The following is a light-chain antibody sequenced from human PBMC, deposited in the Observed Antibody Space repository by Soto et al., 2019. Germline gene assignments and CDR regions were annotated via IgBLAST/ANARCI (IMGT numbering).Light chain of an antibody. J-gene: IGKJ1*01. CDR3: QQYGSSGT. Sequence: EIVLTQPPGTLSLSPGERATISCRASQSVSNNYLAWYQQKPGQAPRLLIYGASNRATGIPDRFGGSGSGTDFTLTISRLEPEDFAVYYCQQYGSSGTFGQGTKVDIK. V-gene: IGKV3-20*01. CDR2: GAS. CDR1: QSVSNNY.